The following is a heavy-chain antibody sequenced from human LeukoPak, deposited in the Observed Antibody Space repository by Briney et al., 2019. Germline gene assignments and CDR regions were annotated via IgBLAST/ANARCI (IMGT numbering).Heavy chain of an antibody. CDR3: VKSNSRYQPWTLDI. V-gene: IGHV4-39*07. J-gene: IGHJ3*02. Sequence: SETLSLTCTVSNASISSNTYYRAWIRQPPGKGLEYIGSINYRGSTHYNPSLKSRVTISVDTSNNQLSLKVNSVTAADTAMYYCVKSNSRYQPWTLDIWGRGTMVTVSS. D-gene: IGHD2-2*01. CDR2: INYRGST. CDR1: NASISSNTYY.